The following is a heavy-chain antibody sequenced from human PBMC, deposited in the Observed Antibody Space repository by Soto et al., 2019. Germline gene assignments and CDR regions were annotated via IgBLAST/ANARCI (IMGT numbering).Heavy chain of an antibody. CDR2: IYHSGST. J-gene: IGHJ4*02. CDR1: GGSISSSNW. Sequence: QVQLQESGPGLVKPSGTLSLTCAVSGGSISSSNWWSWVRQPPGKGLEWIGEIYHSGSTNYNPSLTGRVTTSXXXSXXPFSLKLSSVTAAATAVYSCARTPWDGYTRYYFDYWGQGTLVTVSS. V-gene: IGHV4-4*02. CDR3: ARTPWDGYTRYYFDY. D-gene: IGHD5-18*01.